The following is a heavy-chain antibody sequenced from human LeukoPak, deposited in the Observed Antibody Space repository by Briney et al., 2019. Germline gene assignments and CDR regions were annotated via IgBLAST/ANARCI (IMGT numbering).Heavy chain of an antibody. V-gene: IGHV4-34*01. Sequence: SETLSLTCAVYGGSFSGYYWSWIRQPPGKGLEWIGEINHSGSTNYNPSLKSRVTISVDTSKNQFSLKLSPVTAADTAVYHCASVNSTPYPWGQGTLVTVSS. J-gene: IGHJ4*02. D-gene: IGHD2-15*01. CDR2: INHSGST. CDR1: GGSFSGYY. CDR3: ASVNSTPYP.